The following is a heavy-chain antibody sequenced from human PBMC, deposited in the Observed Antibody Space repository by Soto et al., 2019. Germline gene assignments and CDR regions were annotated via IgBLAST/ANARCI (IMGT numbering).Heavy chain of an antibody. CDR2: IKSKTDGGTT. CDR1: GFTFSNAW. D-gene: IGHD3-16*01. Sequence: GGSLRLSCAVSGFTFSNAWMSWVRQAPGKGLEWVGRIKSKTDGGTTDYAAPVKGRFTISRDDSKNTLYLQMNSLKTEDTAVYYCTTDLPRGGVPDYWGQGTLVTVSS. CDR3: TTDLPRGGVPDY. J-gene: IGHJ4*02. V-gene: IGHV3-15*01.